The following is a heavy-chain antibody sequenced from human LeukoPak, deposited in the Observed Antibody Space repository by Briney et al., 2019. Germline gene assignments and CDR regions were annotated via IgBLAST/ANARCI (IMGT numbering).Heavy chain of an antibody. Sequence: PGKCLEWIGYIYYSGTTYYTPSLRTRVTISIDKSKNQFSLNLTSVTAADTAMHFCTRGGEIWGQGTMVTVSS. CDR2: IYYSGTT. CDR3: TRGGEI. D-gene: IGHD3-16*01. J-gene: IGHJ3*02. V-gene: IGHV4-31*02.